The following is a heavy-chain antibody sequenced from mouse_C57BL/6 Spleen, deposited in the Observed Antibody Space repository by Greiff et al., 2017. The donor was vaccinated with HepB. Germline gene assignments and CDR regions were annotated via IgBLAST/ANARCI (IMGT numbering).Heavy chain of an antibody. CDR1: GYSFTGYY. CDR3: AREGTMVTFDY. D-gene: IGHD2-2*01. V-gene: IGHV1-42*01. Sequence: VQLQQSGPELVKPGASVKISCKASGYSFTGYYMNWVQQSPEKSLEWIGEINPSTGGTTYNQKFKAKVTLTVDKSSSTAYMQFKSLTSEDSAVYCCAREGTMVTFDYWGQGTTLTVSS. J-gene: IGHJ2*01. CDR2: INPSTGGT.